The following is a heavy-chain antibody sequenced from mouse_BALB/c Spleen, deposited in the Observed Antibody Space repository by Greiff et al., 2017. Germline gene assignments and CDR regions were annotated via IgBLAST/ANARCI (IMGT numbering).Heavy chain of an antibody. CDR3: TRDGGYDPSWFAY. CDR1: GFTFSSYT. Sequence: EVKLMESGGGLVKPGGSLKLSCAASGFTFSSYTMSWVRQTPEKRLEWVATISSGGSYTYYPDSVKGRFTISRDNAKNTLYLQMSSLKSEDTAMYYCTRDGGYDPSWFAYWGQGTLVTVSA. V-gene: IGHV5-6-4*01. J-gene: IGHJ3*01. D-gene: IGHD2-14*01. CDR2: ISSGGSYT.